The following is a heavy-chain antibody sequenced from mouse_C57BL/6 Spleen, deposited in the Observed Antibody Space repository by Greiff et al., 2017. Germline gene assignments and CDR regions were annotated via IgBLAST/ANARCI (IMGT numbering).Heavy chain of an antibody. Sequence: VQVVESGPGLVAPSPSLSLTCTVSGFSLTSYGVSWVRQPPGKGLEWLGVIWGDGSTNYHSALVTRLSISKDNAKSQVCLKLNSLHTDDTAAYYCAIHDGSSYPGFGYWGQGTLVTVSA. CDR3: AIHDGSSYPGFGY. CDR2: IWGDGST. V-gene: IGHV2-3*01. D-gene: IGHD1-1*01. J-gene: IGHJ3*01. CDR1: GFSLTSYG.